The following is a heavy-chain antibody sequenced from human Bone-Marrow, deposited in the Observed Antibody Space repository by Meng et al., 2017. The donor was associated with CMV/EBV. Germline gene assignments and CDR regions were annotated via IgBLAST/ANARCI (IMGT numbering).Heavy chain of an antibody. J-gene: IGHJ3*02. V-gene: IGHV1-8*03. D-gene: IGHD3-3*01. CDR2: MNPNSGNT. CDR3: ARGEWLWNAFDI. CDR1: GYTFTSYD. Sequence: ASVKVSCKASGYTFTSYDINWVRQATGQGLEWMGWMNPNSGNTGYAQKFQGRVTITRNTSISTAYMELSSLRSEDTTVYYCARGEWLWNAFDIWGQETMVTASS.